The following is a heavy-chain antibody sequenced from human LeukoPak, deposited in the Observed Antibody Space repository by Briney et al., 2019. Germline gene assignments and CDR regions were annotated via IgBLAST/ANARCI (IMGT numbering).Heavy chain of an antibody. CDR3: ARGKLGYYYYHMDA. CDR1: GGTLSGYA. CDR2: IIPIYGTP. V-gene: IGHV1-69*05. Sequence: SVKVSCKASGGTLSGYAISWVRQAPGQGLEWMGGIIPIYGTPHSAQKFQGRVTITTDEPTSTAFMDLSSLRSEDTAVYYCARGKLGYYYYHMDAWGKGTTVTVSS. D-gene: IGHD3-3*02. J-gene: IGHJ6*03.